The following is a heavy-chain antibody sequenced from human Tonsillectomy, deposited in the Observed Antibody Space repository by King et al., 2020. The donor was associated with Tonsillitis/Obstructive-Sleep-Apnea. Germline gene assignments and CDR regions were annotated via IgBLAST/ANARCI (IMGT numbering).Heavy chain of an antibody. CDR2: ISSNGGST. CDR3: VKVPGPRLLSRYYKDV. J-gene: IGHJ6*03. V-gene: IGHV3-64D*06. Sequence: VQLVESGGGLVQPGGSLRLSCSASGFTFSSYAMHWVRQAPGKGLEYVSAISSNGGSTYYADSVKGRFTSSRDNSKKTLLLQMSSLGAEDTALYYCVKVPGPRLLSRYYKDVWGKGSTVTVSS. D-gene: IGHD2/OR15-2a*01. CDR1: GFTFSSYA.